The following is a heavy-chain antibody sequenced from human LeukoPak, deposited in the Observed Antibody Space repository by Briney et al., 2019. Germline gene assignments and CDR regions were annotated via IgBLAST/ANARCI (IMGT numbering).Heavy chain of an antibody. Sequence: GGSLRLSCAASGFTSSDYYMSWIRQAPGKGLEWVSYISSSGSTIYYADSVKGRFTISRDNSKNTLYLQMNSLRAEDTAVYYCARDGVAVAGPNWFDPWGQGTLVTVSS. CDR3: ARDGVAVAGPNWFDP. CDR1: GFTSSDYY. J-gene: IGHJ5*02. V-gene: IGHV3-11*04. CDR2: ISSSGSTI. D-gene: IGHD6-19*01.